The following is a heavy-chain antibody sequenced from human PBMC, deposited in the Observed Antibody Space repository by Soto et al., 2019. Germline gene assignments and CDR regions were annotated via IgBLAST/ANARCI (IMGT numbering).Heavy chain of an antibody. V-gene: IGHV1-3*01. CDR3: QREVPYGYSRFDD. CDR1: GYTFTNNV. CDR2: VNAGNDNT. J-gene: IGHJ4*02. D-gene: IGHD5-18*01. Sequence: QVHLVQSGAEVKKPGASVKVSCKTSGYTFTNNVIHWVRQAPGQRLEWMGWVNAGNDNTKWSREFQGRLTLTKDTSATTAYMELSSLTSVATAIYFCQREVPYGYSRFDDWGQGTLVIVSS.